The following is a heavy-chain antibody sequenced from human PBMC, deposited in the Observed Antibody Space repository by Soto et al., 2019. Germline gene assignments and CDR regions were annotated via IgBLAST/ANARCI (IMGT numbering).Heavy chain of an antibody. D-gene: IGHD3-9*01. CDR3: ARDRWRGYDILTGSKTLDY. CDR2: IIPIFGTA. CDR1: GGTFSSYA. J-gene: IGHJ4*02. V-gene: IGHV1-69*06. Sequence: ASVKVSCKASGGTFSSYAISWVRQAPGQGLEWMGGIIPIFGTANYAQKFQGRVTITADKSTSTAYMELSSLRSEDTAVYYCARDRWRGYDILTGSKTLDYWGQGTLVTVSS.